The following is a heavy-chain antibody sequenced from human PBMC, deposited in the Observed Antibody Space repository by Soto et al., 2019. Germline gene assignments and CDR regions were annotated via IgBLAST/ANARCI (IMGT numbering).Heavy chain of an antibody. J-gene: IGHJ4*02. CDR1: GGSISSGGYY. CDR3: ARGRKEDIVVVVADTFDY. CDR2: IYYSGST. V-gene: IGHV4-31*03. Sequence: QVQLQESGPGLVKPSQTLSLTCTVSGGSISSGGYYWSWIRQHPGKGLEWIGYIYYSGSTYYNPSLKSRVTISVDTSKNQFSQKLSSVTAADTAVYYCARGRKEDIVVVVADTFDYWGQGTLVTVSS. D-gene: IGHD2-15*01.